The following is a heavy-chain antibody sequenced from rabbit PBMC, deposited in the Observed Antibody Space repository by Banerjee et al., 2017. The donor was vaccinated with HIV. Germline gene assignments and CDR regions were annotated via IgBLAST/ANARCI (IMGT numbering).Heavy chain of an antibody. CDR2: IDPVFGST. CDR3: ARGDHNSGWALYTRLDL. Sequence: QLKESGGGLVQPGGSLKLSCKASGFDFTTYYMTWVRQAPGKGLEWIGYIDPVFGSTYYASWVNGRFTISSHNAQNTLYLQLNSLTAADTATYFCARGDHNSGWALYTRLDLWGPGTLVTVS. V-gene: IGHV1S7*01. J-gene: IGHJ3*01. CDR1: GFDFTTYY. D-gene: IGHD4-1*01.